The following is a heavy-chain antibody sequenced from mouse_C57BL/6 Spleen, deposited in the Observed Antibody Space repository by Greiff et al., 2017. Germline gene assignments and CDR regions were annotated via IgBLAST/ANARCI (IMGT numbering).Heavy chain of an antibody. J-gene: IGHJ4*01. CDR3: ARGYYGKYVRYAMDY. CDR1: GYTFTSYG. Sequence: VKLVESGAELARPGASVKLSCKASGYTFTSYGISWVKQRTGQGLEWIGEIYPRSGNTYYTEKFKGKVTLTVDKSSSTAYMELRSLTSEDAAVYFCARGYYGKYVRYAMDYWGQGTSVTVSS. CDR2: IYPRSGNT. D-gene: IGHD2-1*01. V-gene: IGHV1-81*01.